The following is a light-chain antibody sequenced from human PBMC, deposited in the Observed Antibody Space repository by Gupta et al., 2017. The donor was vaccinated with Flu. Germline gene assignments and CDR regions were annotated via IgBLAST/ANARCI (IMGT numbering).Light chain of an antibody. Sequence: GKTASISWWEATLGGRGVNWDQQAPGQAPVLFVYDYGSRAPGVPERFSGSNSGNTATLTISRVEAGDEADYYCQVWDRRIDHLVFAGGTKLTVL. CDR3: QVWDRRIDHLV. V-gene: IGLV3-21*03. CDR2: DYG. J-gene: IGLJ2*01. CDR1: TLGGRG.